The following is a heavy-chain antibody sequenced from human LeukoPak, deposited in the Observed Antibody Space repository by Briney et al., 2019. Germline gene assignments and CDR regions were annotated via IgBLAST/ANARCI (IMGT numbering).Heavy chain of an antibody. D-gene: IGHD1-1*01. V-gene: IGHV4-59*01. Sequence: SETLSLTCTVSGGSISSYYWSWIRQPPGKGLEWIGYIYYSGTTNYNPSLKSRVTISIDTSKNQFSLKLTSVTAADTAVYYCARVSWFPGTSYYYMDVWGKGTAVTVSS. CDR2: IYYSGTT. CDR1: GGSISSYY. J-gene: IGHJ6*03. CDR3: ARVSWFPGTSYYYMDV.